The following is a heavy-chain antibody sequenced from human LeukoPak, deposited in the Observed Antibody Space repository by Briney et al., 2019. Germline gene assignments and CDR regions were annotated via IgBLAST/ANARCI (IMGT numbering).Heavy chain of an antibody. V-gene: IGHV3-66*01. CDR2: IYSGGST. D-gene: IGHD6-13*01. Sequence: PGGSLRLSCAASGFTVSSNYMSWVRQAPGKGLEWVSVIYSGGSTYYADSVKGRFTISRDNSKNTLYLQMNSLRAEDTAVYYCATFRETYSSSWYLPPFDYWGQGTLVTVSS. CDR1: GFTVSSNY. CDR3: ATFRETYSSSWYLPPFDY. J-gene: IGHJ4*02.